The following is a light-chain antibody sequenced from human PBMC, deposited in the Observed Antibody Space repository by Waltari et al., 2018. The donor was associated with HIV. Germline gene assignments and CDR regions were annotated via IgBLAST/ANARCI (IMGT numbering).Light chain of an antibody. CDR1: HSLLYRSTNENS. J-gene: IGKJ2*01. CDR2: WAS. Sequence: DVILTQSPDSLAVSVGARATLTCKSSHSLLYRSTNENSLAWYQQKPGQRPKLLIYWASTRESGVPDRFSGSGSWTDFTLTISSLRAEDVAVYYCQQYYILPYTFGQWTKLEIK. CDR3: QQYYILPYT. V-gene: IGKV4-1*01.